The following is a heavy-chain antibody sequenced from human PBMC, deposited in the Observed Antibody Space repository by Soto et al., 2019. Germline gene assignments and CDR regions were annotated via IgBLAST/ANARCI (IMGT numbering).Heavy chain of an antibody. CDR3: ARCYCSVGSCFTCWHFDL. J-gene: IGHJ2*01. V-gene: IGHV1-18*01. CDR2: ISVEKGDT. Sequence: QVQVVQSGAEVKKPGASVKVACKASGYTSSTFGMSWVRQAPGQGLEWMGWISVEKGDTNSAQKFQDRVTMTTDTSTGTAYMELRSLTSDDTAVYYCARCYCSVGSCFTCWHFDLWGRGTLVTVSS. CDR1: GYTSSTFG. D-gene: IGHD2-15*01.